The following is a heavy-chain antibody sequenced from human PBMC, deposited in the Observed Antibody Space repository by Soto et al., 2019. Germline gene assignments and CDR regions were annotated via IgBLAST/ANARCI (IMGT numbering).Heavy chain of an antibody. D-gene: IGHD3-22*01. CDR3: ARPYYYDTTGHPDAFDI. J-gene: IGHJ3*02. CDR2: VYYSGST. CDR1: GGSISSNNYY. V-gene: IGHV4-39*01. Sequence: TSETLSLTCTVSGGSISSNNYYWGWIRQPPGKGLEWIGSVYYSGSTYYNPSLKSRVTISVDTSKNQFSLRLSSVTAADTAVYYCARPYYYDTTGHPDAFDIWGQGTMVTVSS.